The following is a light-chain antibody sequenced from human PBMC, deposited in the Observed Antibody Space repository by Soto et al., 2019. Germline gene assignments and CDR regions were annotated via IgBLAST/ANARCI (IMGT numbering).Light chain of an antibody. CDR2: DAS. V-gene: IGLV2-14*03. Sequence: QSALTQPASVSGSPGQSITISCTGTSSDVGGYVYVSWYQHHPGKAPKLMIFDASHRPSGVSDRFSGPKSGNTASLTISGLQAEDEADYYCSSYTSTNIPIFGGGTQLTVL. J-gene: IGLJ7*01. CDR3: SSYTSTNIPI. CDR1: SSDVGGYVY.